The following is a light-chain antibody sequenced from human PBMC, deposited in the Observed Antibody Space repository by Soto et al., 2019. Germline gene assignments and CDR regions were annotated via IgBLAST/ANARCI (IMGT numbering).Light chain of an antibody. CDR2: EGI. CDR1: SSTVGGFNV. J-gene: IGLJ1*01. CDR3: CSYVGATTYV. V-gene: IGLV2-23*01. Sequence: QSVLTHPASVSGSPGQSITISCTGTSSTVGGFNVVPWYQQHPGKAPKVIIYEGIKRPSGISNRFSGSNSGSTASLTISGLQAEDEADYYCCSYVGATTYVFGTGTKV.